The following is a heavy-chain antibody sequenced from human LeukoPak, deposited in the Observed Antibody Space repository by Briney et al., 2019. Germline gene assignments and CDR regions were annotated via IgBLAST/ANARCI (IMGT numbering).Heavy chain of an antibody. CDR2: INSDGSST. Sequence: VGSLRLSCAASGFTFSSYWMHWVRQAPGKGLVWVSRINSDGSSTSYADSVKGRFTISRDNAKNTLYLQMNSLRAEDTAVYYCASAPGRYCSGGSCYSGNYWGQGTLVTVSS. J-gene: IGHJ4*02. CDR3: ASAPGRYCSGGSCYSGNY. D-gene: IGHD2-15*01. V-gene: IGHV3-74*01. CDR1: GFTFSSYW.